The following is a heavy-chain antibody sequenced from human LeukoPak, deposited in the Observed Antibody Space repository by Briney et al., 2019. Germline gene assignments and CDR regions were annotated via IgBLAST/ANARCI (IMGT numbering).Heavy chain of an antibody. CDR1: GGSLKIYY. D-gene: IGHD6-13*01. CDR3: ASEYSSSWYPFDY. CDR2: IYYSGST. J-gene: IGHJ4*02. V-gene: IGHV4-59*08. Sequence: PSETLSLTCTVSGGSLKIYYWRWIRQPPGKGLEWIGYIYYSGSTNYNPSLKSRVTISVDTSKNQFSLKLSSVTAADTAVYYCASEYSSSWYPFDYWGQGTLVTVSS.